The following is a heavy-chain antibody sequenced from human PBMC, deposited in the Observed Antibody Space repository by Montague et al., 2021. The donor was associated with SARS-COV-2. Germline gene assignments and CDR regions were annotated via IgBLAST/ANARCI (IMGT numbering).Heavy chain of an antibody. CDR1: GTSFSGYY. Sequence: SETLSLTCAVHGTSFSGYYWNWIRQPPGKGLKWIGEINHGGSTKYSPSLKSRLTISADTSKNQFSLKLTSVAAADTAVYYCARLRDGVVPSPILGVGPYYSYYYMDVWGGGTTVPVSS. D-gene: IGHD3-10*01. V-gene: IGHV4-34*01. CDR3: ARLRDGVVPSPILGVGPYYSYYYMDV. CDR2: INHGGST. J-gene: IGHJ6*03.